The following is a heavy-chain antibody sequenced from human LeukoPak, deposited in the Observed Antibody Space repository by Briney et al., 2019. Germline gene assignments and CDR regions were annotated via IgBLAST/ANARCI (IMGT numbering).Heavy chain of an antibody. CDR3: ARRARYCTSTSCDPIGAFDI. J-gene: IGHJ3*02. Sequence: GRSLRLSCVASGFTFSAYWMTWVRQAPGKGLDWVANIRLDGSENYYVDSVRGRFTISRDNAKNSLYLQMNRLRAEDTAVYYCARRARYCTSTSCDPIGAFDIWGQGTMVTVSS. CDR1: GFTFSAYW. D-gene: IGHD2-2*01. CDR2: IRLDGSEN. V-gene: IGHV3-7*01.